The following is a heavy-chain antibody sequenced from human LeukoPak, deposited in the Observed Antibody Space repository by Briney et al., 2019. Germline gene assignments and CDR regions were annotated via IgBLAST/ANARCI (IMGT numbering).Heavy chain of an antibody. CDR3: AKLHDYVWGGYPNSFDY. V-gene: IGHV3-23*01. CDR2: ISGSGGST. CDR1: GFTFSSYA. Sequence: TGGSLRLSCAASGFTFSSYAMSWVRQAPGKGLEWVSAISGSGGSTYYADSVKGRFTISRDNSKNTLYLQMNSLRAEDTAVYYCAKLHDYVWGGYPNSFDYWGQGTLVTVSS. J-gene: IGHJ4*02. D-gene: IGHD3-16*02.